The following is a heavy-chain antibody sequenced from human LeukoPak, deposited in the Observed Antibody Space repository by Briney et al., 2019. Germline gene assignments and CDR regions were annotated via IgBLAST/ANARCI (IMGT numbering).Heavy chain of an antibody. CDR1: GFTVSSNY. J-gene: IGHJ6*02. Sequence: GGSLRLSCAASGFTVSSNYMSWVRQAPGKGLEWVSAISGSGGSTYYADSVKGRFTISRDNSKNTLYLQMNSLRAEDTAVYYCVKEISDYYGMDVWGQGTTVTVSS. CDR2: ISGSGGST. CDR3: VKEISDYYGMDV. V-gene: IGHV3-23*01. D-gene: IGHD2/OR15-2a*01.